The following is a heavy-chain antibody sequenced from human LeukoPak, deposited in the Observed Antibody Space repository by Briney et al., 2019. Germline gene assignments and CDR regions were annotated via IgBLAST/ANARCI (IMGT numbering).Heavy chain of an antibody. CDR2: ISGSGGST. CDR1: GFTFSSYA. D-gene: IGHD2-15*01. V-gene: IGHV3-23*01. J-gene: IGHJ4*02. Sequence: GGSLRLSCAASGFTFSSYAMSWVRQAPGKGLEWVSAISGSGGSTYYADSVKGGFTISRDNSKNTLYLQMNSLRAEDTAVYYCAKYIVVVVAATHFDYWGQGTLVTVSS. CDR3: AKYIVVVVAATHFDY.